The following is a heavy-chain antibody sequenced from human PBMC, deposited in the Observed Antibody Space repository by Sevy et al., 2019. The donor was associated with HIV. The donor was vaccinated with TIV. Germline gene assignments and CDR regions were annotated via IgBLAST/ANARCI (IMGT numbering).Heavy chain of an antibody. Sequence: SETLSLTCTVSGGSISDHYWSWIRQPPGKGLEWIGYFYYGSGTTNYNPSLKSRVTISIDTSKNQFSLKVSSVTAADTAVYYCAREVGGSGSKWGQGTLVTVSS. CDR2: FYYGSGTT. J-gene: IGHJ4*02. D-gene: IGHD3-10*01. V-gene: IGHV4-59*11. CDR1: GGSISDHY. CDR3: AREVGGSGSK.